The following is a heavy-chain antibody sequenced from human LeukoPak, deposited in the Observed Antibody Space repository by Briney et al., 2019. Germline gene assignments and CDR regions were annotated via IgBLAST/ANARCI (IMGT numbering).Heavy chain of an antibody. Sequence: SETLSLTCTVSGGSISSSSNYWGWIRQPPGKGLEWIGSIYYSGSTYYNPSLKSRVTISVDTSKNQFSLKLSSVTAADTAVYYCARQPKYYYDSSGYYHTSQFDYWGQGTLVTVSS. J-gene: IGHJ4*02. CDR3: ARQPKYYYDSSGYYHTSQFDY. CDR1: GGSISSSSNY. CDR2: IYYSGST. D-gene: IGHD3-22*01. V-gene: IGHV4-39*01.